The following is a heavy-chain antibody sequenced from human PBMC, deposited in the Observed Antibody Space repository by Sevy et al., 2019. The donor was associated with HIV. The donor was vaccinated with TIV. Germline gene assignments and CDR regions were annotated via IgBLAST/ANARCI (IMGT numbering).Heavy chain of an antibody. CDR3: ASLSVALSEYDCFEY. CDR1: DYSITSGYF. Sequence: SETLSLTCIVSDYSITSGYFWGWVRQPPGKGLEWIGRIYHRGNTDYNPSLKSRVSMSVDTSNNQFSLKLKSVTAADTAIYYYASLSVALSEYDCFEYWGQGILVTVSS. CDR2: IYHRGNT. V-gene: IGHV4-38-2*02. J-gene: IGHJ4*02. D-gene: IGHD5-12*01.